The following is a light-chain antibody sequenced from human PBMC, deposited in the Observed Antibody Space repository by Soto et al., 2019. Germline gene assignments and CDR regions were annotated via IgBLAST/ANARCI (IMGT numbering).Light chain of an antibody. CDR3: CSYTVSGTYV. CDR2: AVS. J-gene: IGLJ1*01. V-gene: IGLV2-14*01. Sequence: QSALTQPASVSGSLGQSITISCTGTSSDVGGYNYVSWYQQHPGKAPKLMIYAVSNRPSGVSNRFSGSKSGNTATLTTSGLQAEDEADYYCCSYTVSGTYVFGTGTKVTVL. CDR1: SSDVGGYNY.